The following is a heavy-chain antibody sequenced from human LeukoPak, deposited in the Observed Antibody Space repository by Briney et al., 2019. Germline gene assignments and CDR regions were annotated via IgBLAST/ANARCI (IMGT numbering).Heavy chain of an antibody. CDR3: ARFSQWELYYFDY. CDR1: GGSISSGGYS. V-gene: IGHV4-30-2*01. Sequence: SETLSLTCAVSGGSISSGGYSRSWIRQPPGKGLEWIGYIYHSGSTYYNPSLKSRVTISVDRSKNQFSLKLSSVTAADTAVYYCARFSQWELYYFDYWGQGTLVTVSS. J-gene: IGHJ4*02. CDR2: IYHSGST. D-gene: IGHD1-26*01.